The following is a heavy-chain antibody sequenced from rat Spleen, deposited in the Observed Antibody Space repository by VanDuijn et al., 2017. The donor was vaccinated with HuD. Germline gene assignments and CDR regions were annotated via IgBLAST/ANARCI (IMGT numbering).Heavy chain of an antibody. D-gene: IGHD1-5*01. Sequence: YISYSGSTSYNPSLKSRISITRDTSKNQFFLQLNSVTTEDTATYYCARSGTIFDYWGQGVMVTVSS. J-gene: IGHJ2*01. V-gene: IGHV3-1*01. CDR3: ARSGTIFDY. CDR2: ISYSGST.